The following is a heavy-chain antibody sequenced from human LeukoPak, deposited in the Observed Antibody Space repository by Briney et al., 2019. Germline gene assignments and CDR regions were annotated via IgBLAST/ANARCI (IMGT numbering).Heavy chain of an antibody. V-gene: IGHV3-23*01. D-gene: IGHD6-13*01. Sequence: GGSLRLPCAASGFTFSSYAMSWVRQAPGKGLEWVSATSGSGVSTYYADSVKGRFTISRDNSKNTLYLQMNSLRAEDTAVYYCGEQLVPKIRGQGTLVTVSS. CDR1: GFTFSSYA. CDR3: GEQLVPKI. CDR2: TSGSGVST. J-gene: IGHJ4*02.